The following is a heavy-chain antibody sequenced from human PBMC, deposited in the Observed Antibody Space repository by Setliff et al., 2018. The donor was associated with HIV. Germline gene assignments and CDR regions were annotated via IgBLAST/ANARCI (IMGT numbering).Heavy chain of an antibody. CDR1: GFTFSSYG. CDR3: AKDQVMRPITGYYYGMDV. CDR2: IRYDGSNK. D-gene: IGHD2-8*02. Sequence: GGSLRLSCVASGFTFSSYGMYWVRQAPGKGLERVAVIRYDGSNKYYADSVKGRVTISRDNAKNTLYLQMNSLRAEDTAVYYCAKDQVMRPITGYYYGMDVWGQGTTVTVSS. V-gene: IGHV3-30*02. J-gene: IGHJ6*02.